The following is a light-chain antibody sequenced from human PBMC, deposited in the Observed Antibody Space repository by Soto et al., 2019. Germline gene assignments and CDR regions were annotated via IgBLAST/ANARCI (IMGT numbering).Light chain of an antibody. CDR1: SSDVGSCKL. J-gene: IGLJ2*01. CDR3: CSYAGDSADVV. V-gene: IGLV2-23*01. CDR2: EGN. Sequence: QSALTQPASVSGSPGQSITISCTGTSSDVGSCKLVSWYQQHPDKAPKLIIYEGNKRPSGVSNRFSGSKSGDTASLTISGLQAEDEADYYCCSYAGDSADVVFGGGTQLTVL.